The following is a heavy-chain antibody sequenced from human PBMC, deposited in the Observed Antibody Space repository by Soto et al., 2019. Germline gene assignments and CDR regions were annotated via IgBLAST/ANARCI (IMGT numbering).Heavy chain of an antibody. CDR3: AKERGFREPLDY. Sequence: GGSLRLSCAASGFTFSSYGMGWVRQVPGKGLEWVSAISGSTVNTYYVDSVKGRFTISRDNSKNTLYLQMSSLGAEDTAVYYCAKERGFREPLDYWGQGTLVTVSS. CDR2: ISGSTVNT. CDR1: GFTFSSYG. J-gene: IGHJ4*02. V-gene: IGHV3-23*01.